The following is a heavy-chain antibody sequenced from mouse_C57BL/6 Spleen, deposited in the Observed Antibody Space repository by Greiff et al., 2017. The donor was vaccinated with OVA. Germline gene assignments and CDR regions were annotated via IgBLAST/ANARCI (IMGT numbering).Heavy chain of an antibody. CDR3: ARTTTVGAGWYFDV. V-gene: IGHV1-42*01. CDR2: INPSTGGT. J-gene: IGHJ1*03. D-gene: IGHD1-1*01. Sequence: EVQLQQSGPELVKPGASVKISCKASGYSFTGYYMNWVKQSPEKSLEWIGEINPSTGGTTYNQKFKAKATLTVDKSSSTAYMQHKSLTSEDSAVYYCARTTTVGAGWYFDVWGTGTTVTVSS. CDR1: GYSFTGYY.